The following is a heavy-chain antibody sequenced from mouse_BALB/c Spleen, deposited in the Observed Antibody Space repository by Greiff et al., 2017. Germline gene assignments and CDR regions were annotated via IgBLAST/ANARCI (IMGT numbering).Heavy chain of an antibody. J-gene: IGHJ3*01. CDR3: ARRDGSAWFAY. D-gene: IGHD1-1*01. Sequence: EVKVEESGPGLVKPSQSLSLTCTVTGYSITSDYAWNWIRQFPGNKLEWMGYISYSGSTSYNPSLKSRISITRDTSKNQFFLQLNSVTTEDTATYYCARRDGSAWFAYWGQGTLVTVSA. CDR1: GYSITSDYA. V-gene: IGHV3-2*02. CDR2: ISYSGST.